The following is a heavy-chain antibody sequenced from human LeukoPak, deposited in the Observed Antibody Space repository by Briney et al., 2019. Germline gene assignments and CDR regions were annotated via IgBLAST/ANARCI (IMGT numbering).Heavy chain of an antibody. CDR2: ISYDGSNK. J-gene: IGHJ5*02. CDR3: AKDRGRRVGAIDDP. V-gene: IGHV3-30*18. Sequence: GGSLRLSCAASGFTFSSYGMHWVRQAPGKGLEWVAVISYDGSNKYYADSVEGRFTISRDNSKNTLYLQMNSLRAEDTAVYYCAKDRGRRVGAIDDPWGQGTLVTVSS. D-gene: IGHD1-26*01. CDR1: GFTFSSYG.